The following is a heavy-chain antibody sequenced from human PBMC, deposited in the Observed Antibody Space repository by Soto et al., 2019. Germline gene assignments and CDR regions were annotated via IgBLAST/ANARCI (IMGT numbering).Heavy chain of an antibody. CDR1: GFTFSSYW. CDR2: INSDGSST. Sequence: EVQLVESGGGLVQPGGSLRLSCAASGFTFSSYWMHWVRQAPGKGLVWVSRINSDGSSTSYAVSVKGRFTISRDNAKKTLYLQMNSLRAEDTAVYYCARDTIFGVVLTPQLDYWGQGTLVTVSS. V-gene: IGHV3-74*01. J-gene: IGHJ4*02. D-gene: IGHD3-3*01. CDR3: ARDTIFGVVLTPQLDY.